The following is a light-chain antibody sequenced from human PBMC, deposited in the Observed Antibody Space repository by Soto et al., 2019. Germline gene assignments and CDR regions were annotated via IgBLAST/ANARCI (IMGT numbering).Light chain of an antibody. Sequence: DIVMTQSPDSLAVSLGERATINCKSSQSVLYNSNNKNYLAWYQQKPGRPPKLLIYWASTRESGVPGRFSGSGSGTDFTLTISSLQAEDVAVYYCQQYYSTPYTFGQGTNLEI. CDR1: QSVLYNSNNKNY. J-gene: IGKJ2*01. CDR2: WAS. CDR3: QQYYSTPYT. V-gene: IGKV4-1*01.